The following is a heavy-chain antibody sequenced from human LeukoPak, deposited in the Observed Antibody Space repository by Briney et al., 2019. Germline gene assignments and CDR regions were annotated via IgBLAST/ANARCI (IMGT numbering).Heavy chain of an antibody. CDR3: AKGGIMQSSSPGLQYFDL. Sequence: GGSLRLSCAASRFTFNTYAMSWVRQAPGKGLEWVSVIGDSGGSTYYADSVKGRFTISRDNSKNTLYLQMNSLRAEDTAVYYCAKGGIMQSSSPGLQYFDLWGRGTLVSVSS. CDR1: RFTFNTYA. CDR2: IGDSGGST. J-gene: IGHJ2*01. V-gene: IGHV3-23*01. D-gene: IGHD6-6*01.